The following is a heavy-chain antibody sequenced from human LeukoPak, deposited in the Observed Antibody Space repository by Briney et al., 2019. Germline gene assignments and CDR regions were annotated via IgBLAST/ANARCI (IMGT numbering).Heavy chain of an antibody. J-gene: IGHJ5*02. Sequence: SETLSLTCTVSGGSISSYYWSWIRQPPGKGLEWIGYVYYTGSTNYNPSPKSRVTMSVDTSKNQFSLKLSSVTAADTAVYYCARDYDFWSGPPTWGQGTLVTVSS. CDR3: ARDYDFWSGPPT. CDR2: VYYTGST. CDR1: GGSISSYY. V-gene: IGHV4-59*12. D-gene: IGHD3-3*01.